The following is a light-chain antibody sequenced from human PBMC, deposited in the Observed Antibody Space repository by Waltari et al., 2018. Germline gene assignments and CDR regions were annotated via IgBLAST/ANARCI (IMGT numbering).Light chain of an antibody. J-gene: IGKJ1*01. Sequence: EIVLTQSPGTLSLSPGERATLSCRASQSVSRYLVWYQQKPGQAPRLLIYAASIRATGIPDRFSGSGSGTDFSLTISRLEPEDFAVYYCQKYDRLPATFGQGTKLEIK. V-gene: IGKV3-20*01. CDR2: AAS. CDR3: QKYDRLPAT. CDR1: QSVSRY.